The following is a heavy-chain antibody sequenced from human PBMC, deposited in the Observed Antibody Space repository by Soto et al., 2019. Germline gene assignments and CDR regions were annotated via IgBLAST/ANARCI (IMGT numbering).Heavy chain of an antibody. CDR1: GDSVSSNTAA. Sequence: PSQTLSLTCAISGDSVSSNTAAWNWIRQSPSRGLEWLGRTYYRSKWYNDYAVSVKSRITINPDTSKNQFSLQLNSVTPEDTAVYYCARDRVAVAGTPKYNWFDPWGQGTLVTVS. D-gene: IGHD6-19*01. J-gene: IGHJ5*02. CDR2: TYYRSKWYN. V-gene: IGHV6-1*01. CDR3: ARDRVAVAGTPKYNWFDP.